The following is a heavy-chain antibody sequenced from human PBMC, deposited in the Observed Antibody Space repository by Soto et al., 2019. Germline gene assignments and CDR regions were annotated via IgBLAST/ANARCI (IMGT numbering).Heavy chain of an antibody. CDR2: INPSGGST. J-gene: IGHJ4*02. Sequence: GASVKVSCKASGYTFTSYYMHWVRQAPGQGLEWMGIINPSGGSTSYAQKFQGRVTMTRDTSTSTVYMELSSLRSEDTAVYYCARDCRSSGYYKEFDYWGQGTLVTVSS. CDR1: GYTFTSYY. D-gene: IGHD3-22*01. CDR3: ARDCRSSGYYKEFDY. V-gene: IGHV1-46*01.